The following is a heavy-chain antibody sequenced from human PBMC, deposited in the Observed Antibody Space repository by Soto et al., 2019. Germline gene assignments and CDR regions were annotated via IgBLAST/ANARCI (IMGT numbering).Heavy chain of an antibody. D-gene: IGHD3-22*01. V-gene: IGHV5-51*01. CDR2: IYPGDSDT. CDR3: AIDSSGYPDYYYGMDV. Sequence: GESLKISCKGSGYSFTSYWIGWVRQMPGKGLEWMGIIYPGDSDTRYSPSFQGQVTISADKSISTAYLQWSSLKASDTAMYYCAIDSSGYPDYYYGMDVWGQGTTVTVSS. CDR1: GYSFTSYW. J-gene: IGHJ6*02.